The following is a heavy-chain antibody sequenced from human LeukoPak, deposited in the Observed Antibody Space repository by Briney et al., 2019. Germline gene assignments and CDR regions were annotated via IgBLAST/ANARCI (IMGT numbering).Heavy chain of an antibody. V-gene: IGHV3-43D*03. Sequence: GGSLRPSCAASGFTFDDYAMHWVRQAPGKGLEWVSLISSDGGSTYYADSVKGQFTISRDNSKNSLYLQMNSLRAEDTALYYCAKAFAGIAAVDYWGQGTLVTVSS. CDR3: AKAFAGIAAVDY. CDR2: ISSDGGST. CDR1: GFTFDDYA. J-gene: IGHJ4*02. D-gene: IGHD6-13*01.